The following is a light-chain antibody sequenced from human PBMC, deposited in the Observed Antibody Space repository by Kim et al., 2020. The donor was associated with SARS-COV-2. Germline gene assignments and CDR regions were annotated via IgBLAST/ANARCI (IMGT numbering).Light chain of an antibody. CDR3: QQYGSSPRA. V-gene: IGKV3-20*01. CDR1: QSIGTD. J-gene: IGKJ2*01. CDR2: GAS. Sequence: EIVLTQSPGTLSLSPGEGATLSCRASQSIGTDLAWFQQRPGQAPRLLIYGASTRATGIPDRFSGSGSGTDFTLTVSTLEPEDFAVYYCQQYGSSPRAFGQGTKLEI.